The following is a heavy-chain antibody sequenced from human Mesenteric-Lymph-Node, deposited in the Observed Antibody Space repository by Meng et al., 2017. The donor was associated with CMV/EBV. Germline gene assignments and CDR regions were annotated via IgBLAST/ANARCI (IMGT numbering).Heavy chain of an antibody. J-gene: IGHJ6*02. Sequence: ASVKVSCKASGYTFTSYGISWVRQAPGQGLEWMGWISAYNGNTNYAQKLQGRVTMTTGTSTSTAYMELRSLRSDDTAVYYCAREGNWNRGWGYYYYGMDVWGQGTTVTVSS. V-gene: IGHV1-18*01. D-gene: IGHD1-1*01. CDR1: GYTFTSYG. CDR3: AREGNWNRGWGYYYYGMDV. CDR2: ISAYNGNT.